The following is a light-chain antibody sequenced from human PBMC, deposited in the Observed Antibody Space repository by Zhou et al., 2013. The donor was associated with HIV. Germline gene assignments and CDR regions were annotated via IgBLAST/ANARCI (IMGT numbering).Light chain of an antibody. V-gene: IGKV3-11*01. J-gene: IGKJ4*01. CDR1: QSVTNF. CDR3: QQYNRWPPLT. CDR2: NAS. Sequence: EIVLTQSPATLSLSPGESATLSCRASQSVTNFLAWYQQKPGQAPRLLIYNASNRATGIPARFSGSGSGTEFTLSIANLQSEDVAVYYCQQYNRWPPLTFGGGTQVEIK.